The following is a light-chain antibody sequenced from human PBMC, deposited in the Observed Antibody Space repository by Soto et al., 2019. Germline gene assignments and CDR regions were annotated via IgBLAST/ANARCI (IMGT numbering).Light chain of an antibody. CDR2: GAS. Sequence: MTQSPSTLSGSVGDRVTITCRASQSISSNLAWYQQKPGQPPRLLIYGASTRATGIPGRFSGSGSGTDFTLTISSLQPEDFATYYCQQTDSFPQTFGQGTKVGI. V-gene: IGKV3-15*01. J-gene: IGKJ1*01. CDR1: QSISSN. CDR3: QQTDSFPQT.